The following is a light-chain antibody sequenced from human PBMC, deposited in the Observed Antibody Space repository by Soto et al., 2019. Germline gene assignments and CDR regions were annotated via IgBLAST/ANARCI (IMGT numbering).Light chain of an antibody. V-gene: IGKV4-1*01. J-gene: IGKJ5*01. CDR1: QSVLYSSNNKNY. CDR2: DAS. CDR3: QQYENLPV. Sequence: DIVMTQSPDSLAVSLGDRATINCKFSQSVLYSSNNKNYLAWYQQKPGKAPKLLIYDASILETGVPSRFSGSGSGTDFTFTISSLQPEDIATYYCQQYENLPVFGQGTRLEIK.